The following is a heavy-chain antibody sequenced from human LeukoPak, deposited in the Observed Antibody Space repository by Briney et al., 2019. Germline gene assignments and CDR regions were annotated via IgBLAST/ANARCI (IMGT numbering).Heavy chain of an antibody. CDR3: ARGGIWQQLDGYYFDY. CDR2: ISSSGNTI. V-gene: IGHV3-11*04. D-gene: IGHD6-13*01. CDR1: GFTFSDYY. Sequence: GGSLRLSCAASGFTFSDYYMSWIRQAPGKGLEWVSYISSSGNTIYYADSVKGRFTISRDNAKNSLCLQMNSLRAEDTAVYYCARGGIWQQLDGYYFDYWGQGTLVTVSP. J-gene: IGHJ4*02.